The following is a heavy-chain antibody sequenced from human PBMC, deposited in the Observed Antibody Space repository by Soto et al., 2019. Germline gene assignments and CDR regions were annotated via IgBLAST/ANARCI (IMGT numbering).Heavy chain of an antibody. Sequence: GGSLRLSCAASGFTFSSYGMHWVRQAPGKGLEWVAVIWYDGSNKYYADSVKGRFTISRDNSKNTLYLQMKSLRAEDTAVYYCARPGNYYGSGSYLWGQGTLVTVSS. J-gene: IGHJ4*02. CDR3: ARPGNYYGSGSYL. V-gene: IGHV3-33*01. CDR1: GFTFSSYG. CDR2: IWYDGSNK. D-gene: IGHD3-10*01.